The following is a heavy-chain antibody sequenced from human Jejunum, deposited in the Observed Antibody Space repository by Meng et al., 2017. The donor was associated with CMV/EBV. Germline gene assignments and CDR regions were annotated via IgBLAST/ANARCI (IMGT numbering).Heavy chain of an antibody. V-gene: IGHV1-18*01. J-gene: IGHJ4*02. CDR2: ISVNTGYT. CDR3: GGAVAGQGIGMGGIDY. D-gene: IGHD6-19*01. CDR1: AYTFSSYG. Sequence: LVQSGAEVKKPGAAVKVSCKAPAYTFSSYGITWVRQAPGQGLEWMGWISVNTGYTEYAQKVEDRISMTTDTSTNTVYMELRSLRSDDTAVYYCGGAVAGQGIGMGGIDYWGQGTLVTVSS.